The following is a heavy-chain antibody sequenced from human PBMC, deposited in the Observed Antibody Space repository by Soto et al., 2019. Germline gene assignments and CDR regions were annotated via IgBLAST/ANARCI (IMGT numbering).Heavy chain of an antibody. CDR2: IWYDGSNK. D-gene: IGHD3-10*01. Sequence: GGSLRLSCAASGFTFSSYGMHWVRQAPGKGLEWVAVIWYDGSNKYYEDSVKGRFTISRDNSKNTLYLQMNSLRAEDTAVYYCARDRGSEGQDGMDVWGQGTTVTVSS. V-gene: IGHV3-33*01. J-gene: IGHJ6*02. CDR1: GFTFSSYG. CDR3: ARDRGSEGQDGMDV.